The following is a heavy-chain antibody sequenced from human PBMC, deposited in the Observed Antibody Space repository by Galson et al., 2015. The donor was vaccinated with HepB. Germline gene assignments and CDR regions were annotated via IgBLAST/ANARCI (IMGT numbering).Heavy chain of an antibody. CDR1: GGTFSSYA. Sequence: SVKVSCKASGGTFSSYAISWVRQAPGQGLEWMGGIIPIFGTANYAQKFQGRVTITADKSTSTAFMELSSLRSEDTAVYYCARDCSSTSCFDYWGQGTLVTVSS. V-gene: IGHV1-69*06. D-gene: IGHD2-2*01. J-gene: IGHJ4*02. CDR2: IIPIFGTA. CDR3: ARDCSSTSCFDY.